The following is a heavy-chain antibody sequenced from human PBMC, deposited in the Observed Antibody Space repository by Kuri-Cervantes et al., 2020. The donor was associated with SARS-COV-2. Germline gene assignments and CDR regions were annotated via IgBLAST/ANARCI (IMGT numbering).Heavy chain of an antibody. CDR2: ISYDGSNK. V-gene: IGHV3-30*04. CDR1: GFTFSSYA. J-gene: IGHJ4*02. D-gene: IGHD2-8*01. CDR3: AKDLIGHPLFDY. Sequence: GESLKIFCAASGFTFSSYAMHWVCQAPGKGLEWVAVISYDGSNKYYADSVKGRFTISRDNSKNTLYLQMNSLRAEDTAVYYCAKDLIGHPLFDYWGQGTLVTVSS.